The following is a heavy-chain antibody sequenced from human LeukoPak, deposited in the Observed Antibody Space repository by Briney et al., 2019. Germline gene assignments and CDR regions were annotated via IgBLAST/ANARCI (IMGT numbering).Heavy chain of an antibody. CDR1: GYTFTDYY. J-gene: IGHJ4*02. Sequence: GASVKVSCKVSGYTFTDYYMHWVRQAPGQGLEWMGWINLKSGGTNCAQKFQGRVTMTRDTSTSTVYMELSSLRSEDTAVYYCARDSTFGYYYDSSGYYFDYWGQGTLVTVSS. CDR2: INLKSGGT. CDR3: ARDSTFGYYYDSSGYYFDY. D-gene: IGHD3-22*01. V-gene: IGHV1-2*02.